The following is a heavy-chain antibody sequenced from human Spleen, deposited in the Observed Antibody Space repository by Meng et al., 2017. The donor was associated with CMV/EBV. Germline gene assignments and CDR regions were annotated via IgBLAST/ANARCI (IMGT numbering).Heavy chain of an antibody. D-gene: IGHD1-26*01. CDR2: IPTPPLPP. V-gene: IGHV1-46*01. CDR1: GSLFTPFS. J-gene: IGHJ4*02. Sequence: NVSCNASGSLFTPFSRHWVRPSPVQGLAFLALIPTPPLPPPSAPTFLARITMTRDTSTSTVYMELSSLRSEDTAIYYCALARAISPFWGQGTLVTISS. CDR3: ALARAISPF.